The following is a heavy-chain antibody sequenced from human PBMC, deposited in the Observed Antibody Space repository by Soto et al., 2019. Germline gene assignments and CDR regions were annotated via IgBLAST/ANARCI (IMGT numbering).Heavy chain of an antibody. J-gene: IGHJ4*02. D-gene: IGHD6-13*01. CDR3: AMGLAAAGPFDY. Sequence: SLRLSCAASGFTFSSSAISWVRQAPGKGLEWVSLISGSGGTTFYADSVKGRFTMSRDNSKNTLYVQMNSLRAEDTAVYYCAMGLAAAGPFDYWGQGTLVTVSS. V-gene: IGHV3-23*01. CDR1: GFTFSSSA. CDR2: ISGSGGTT.